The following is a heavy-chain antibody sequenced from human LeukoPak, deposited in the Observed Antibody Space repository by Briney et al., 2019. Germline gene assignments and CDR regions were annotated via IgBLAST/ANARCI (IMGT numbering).Heavy chain of an antibody. CDR3: TRALGHSVLAFDV. V-gene: IGHV3-7*03. CDR2: IKEDGREK. Sequence: GGSLRLSCAASGFTFSSYWMNWVRQAPGKGLEWVASIKEDGREKLYVESLEGRLTIARDNAKESLHLQMRNLRVEDTAVYYCTRALGHSVLAFDVWGQGTVVIVS. CDR1: GFTFSSYW. D-gene: IGHD3-16*01. J-gene: IGHJ3*01.